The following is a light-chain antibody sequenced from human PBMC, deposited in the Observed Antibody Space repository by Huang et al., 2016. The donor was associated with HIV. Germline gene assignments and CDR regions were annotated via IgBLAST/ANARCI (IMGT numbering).Light chain of an antibody. CDR2: NAS. V-gene: IGKV3-11*01. CDR1: QSVSVY. J-gene: IGKJ1*01. CDR3: QQRSDWPPT. Sequence: EIVLAQSPVTLSLSPGERATLACRASQSVSVYLAWYQQKAGQPPRRLIYNASNRATGIPARFSGSGSGTDFTLTISSLEPEEFAVYYCQQRSDWPPTCGRGTKVEIK.